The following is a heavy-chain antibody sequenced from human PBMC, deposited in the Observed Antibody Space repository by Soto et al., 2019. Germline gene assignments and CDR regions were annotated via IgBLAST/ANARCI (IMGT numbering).Heavy chain of an antibody. Sequence: GGSLRLSCAASWFIFGSFAMNWVPPGPGMGLEWVSVIGASGSSTYYADSVKGRFIISRDYSKNTVYLQMNSLRAEDTAVYFCAKNNYSSSWTHFDYWGQGTLVTVSS. J-gene: IGHJ4*02. CDR3: AKNNYSSSWTHFDY. CDR2: IGASGSST. V-gene: IGHV3-23*01. CDR1: WFIFGSFA. D-gene: IGHD6-13*01.